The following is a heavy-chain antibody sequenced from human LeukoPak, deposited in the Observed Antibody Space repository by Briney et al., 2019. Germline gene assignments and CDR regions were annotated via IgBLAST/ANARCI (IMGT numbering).Heavy chain of an antibody. CDR1: GFTFSSYA. J-gene: IGHJ3*02. CDR2: ISDSGGST. CDR3: AKRVGPGRAFDI. Sequence: PGGSLRLSCAASGFTFSSYAMSWVRQAPGKGLEWVSAISDSGGSTYYADSMKGRFTISRDNSKNTLYLQVNSLRAEDTAVYYCAKRVGPGRAFDIWGLGTMVTVSS. V-gene: IGHV3-23*01. D-gene: IGHD3-10*01.